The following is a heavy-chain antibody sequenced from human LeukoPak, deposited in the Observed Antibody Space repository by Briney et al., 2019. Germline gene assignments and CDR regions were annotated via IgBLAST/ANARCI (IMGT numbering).Heavy chain of an antibody. CDR1: GGSISSSSYY. V-gene: IGHV4-39*07. CDR2: IYYSGST. CDR3: ARDRGTVVWEGDAFDI. J-gene: IGHJ3*02. Sequence: SETLSLTCTVSGGSISSSSYYWGWIRQPPGKGLEWIGSIYYSGSTYYNPSLKSRVTISVDTSKNQFSLKLSSVTAADTAVYYCARDRGTVVWEGDAFDIWGQGTMVTVSS. D-gene: IGHD4-23*01.